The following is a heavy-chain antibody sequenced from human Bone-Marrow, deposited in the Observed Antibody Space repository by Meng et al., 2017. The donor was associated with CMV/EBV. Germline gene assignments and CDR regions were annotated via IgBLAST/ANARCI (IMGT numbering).Heavy chain of an antibody. J-gene: IGHJ4*02. D-gene: IGHD1-26*01. CDR3: ARLQVGAPDY. CDR2: ISSSSSYT. CDR1: GFTFSDYY. Sequence: QVQLVESAGGLVKLGGSLRLSCAASGFTFSDYYMSWIRQAPGKGLEWVSYISSSSSYTNYADSVKGRFTISRDNAKNSLYLQMSSLRAEDTAVYYCARLQVGAPDYWGQGTLVTVYS. V-gene: IGHV3-11*05.